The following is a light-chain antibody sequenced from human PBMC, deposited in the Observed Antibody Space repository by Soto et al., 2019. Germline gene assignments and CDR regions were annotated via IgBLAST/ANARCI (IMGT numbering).Light chain of an antibody. CDR2: GAS. CDR3: QQYGSSPHT. CDR1: QSVSSSY. V-gene: IGKV3-20*01. Sequence: EIGLTQSPGTLSLSPGERATLSCRASQSVSSSYLAWYQHKPCQAPWLLIYGASSRSTGIPDRFSGSGSGTDFTLTISRLEPEDFAVYYCQQYGSSPHTFGQGTKLEIK. J-gene: IGKJ2*01.